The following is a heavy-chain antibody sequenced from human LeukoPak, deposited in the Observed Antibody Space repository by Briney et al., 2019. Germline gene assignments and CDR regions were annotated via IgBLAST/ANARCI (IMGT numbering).Heavy chain of an antibody. D-gene: IGHD6-13*01. CDR3: AREAAGFTFDY. V-gene: IGHV1-3*03. CDR1: GFTFTSYA. CDR2: INAGNGNT. J-gene: IGHJ4*02. Sequence: GGSLRLSCAASGFTFTSYAMHWVRQAPGQRLEWMGWINAGNGNTKYSQEFQGRVTITRDTSASTAYMELSSLRSEDMAVYYCAREAAGFTFDYWGQGTLVTVSS.